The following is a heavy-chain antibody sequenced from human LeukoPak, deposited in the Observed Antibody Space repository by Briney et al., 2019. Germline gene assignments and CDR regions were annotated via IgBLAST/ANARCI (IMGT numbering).Heavy chain of an antibody. D-gene: IGHD1-26*01. CDR3: ARGSSFDY. CDR2: IYYSGST. V-gene: IGHV4-59*11. J-gene: IGHJ4*02. CDR1: GGSISSHY. Sequence: SETLSLTCTVSGGSISSHYWSWIRQSPGKGLEWIGYIYYSGSTNYNPSLKSRVTISLDTSKNQFSLKLSSVTAADTAVYYCARGSSFDYWGQGTLVTVSS.